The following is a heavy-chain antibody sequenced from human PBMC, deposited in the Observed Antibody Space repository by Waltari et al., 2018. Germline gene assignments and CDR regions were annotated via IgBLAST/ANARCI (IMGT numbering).Heavy chain of an antibody. V-gene: IGHV4-31*03. CDR3: ARELAGGGSRWFDP. CDR2: IYYSGDT. J-gene: IGHJ5*02. Sequence: QVQLQESGPGLVKPSQTLSLTCTVSGVSLNTSNLSWSWIRQKPGKGLEWIGYIYYSGDTYYNPSLKSRVAISIDASKKQFSLTMTSVTAADTATYYCARELAGGGSRWFDPWGPGTQVIVSS. D-gene: IGHD6-13*01. CDR1: GVSLNTSNLS.